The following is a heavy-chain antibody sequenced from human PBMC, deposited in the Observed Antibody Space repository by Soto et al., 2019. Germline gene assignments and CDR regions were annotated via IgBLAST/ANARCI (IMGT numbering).Heavy chain of an antibody. CDR2: ISAYNGNT. CDR3: ARVRYYDILTGYYNNYYYDYMDV. CDR1: GYTFTSYG. V-gene: IGHV1-18*01. Sequence: QVQLVQSGAEVKKPGASVKVSCKASGYTFTSYGISWVRQAPGQGLEWMGWISAYNGNTNYAQKLQGRVTMTTDTSTSTAYMALRSLRSDDTAVYYFARVRYYDILTGYYNNYYYDYMDVWGNGTTVTVSS. J-gene: IGHJ6*03. D-gene: IGHD3-9*01.